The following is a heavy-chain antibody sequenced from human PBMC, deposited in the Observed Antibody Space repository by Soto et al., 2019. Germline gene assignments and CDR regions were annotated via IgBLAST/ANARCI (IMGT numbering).Heavy chain of an antibody. J-gene: IGHJ3*02. CDR3: ARDLAGDYGDYVGAFDI. D-gene: IGHD4-17*01. CDR1: GFIFRSSG. CDR2: IGFDGSNK. Sequence: QVQLVESAGGVVQPGRSLRLSCAASGFIFRSSGMHWVRQAPGKGLEWVAVIGFDGSNKYYADSVKGRFTISRNNSNSTLFLQMNSLRAEDTAVYYCARDLAGDYGDYVGAFDIWGQGTTVTVSS. V-gene: IGHV3-33*01.